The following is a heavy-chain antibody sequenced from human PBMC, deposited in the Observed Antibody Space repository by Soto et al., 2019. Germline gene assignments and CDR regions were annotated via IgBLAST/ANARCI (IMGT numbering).Heavy chain of an antibody. CDR1: GFTFSSYA. J-gene: IGHJ6*02. CDR3: AKECIHLWLRGGMDV. D-gene: IGHD5-18*01. V-gene: IGHV3-23*01. Sequence: EVQLLESGGGLVQPGGSLRLSCAASGFTFSSYAMTWVRQAPGKGLEWVSAITGSGGTTYYADSVKSRFTISRDNSKNTPYLQMNSLRADDTAVYYCAKECIHLWLRGGMDVWGQGTTVTVSS. CDR2: ITGSGGTT.